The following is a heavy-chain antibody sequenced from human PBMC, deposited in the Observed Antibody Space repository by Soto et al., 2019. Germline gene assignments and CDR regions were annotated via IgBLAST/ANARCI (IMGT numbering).Heavy chain of an antibody. CDR3: ARGGPAAGFVL. CDR2: MKPSTGDS. V-gene: IGHV1-8*01. Sequence: QEQLVQSGAEVKKPGASVKVSCEASGYTFSSNDIDWVRQASGQGLEWMGWMKPSTGDSGYAQDFQGRITLTRDTATGTAYMELSSLRPEDTAVYYCARGGPAAGFVLWGQGTLVTVSS. CDR1: GYTFSSND. D-gene: IGHD6-13*01. J-gene: IGHJ4*02.